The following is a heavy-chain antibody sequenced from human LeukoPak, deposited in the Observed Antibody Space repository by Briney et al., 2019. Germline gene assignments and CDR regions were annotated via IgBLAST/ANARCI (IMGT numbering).Heavy chain of an antibody. CDR2: ISSSSSYM. CDR1: GFTFSSYS. Sequence: GGSLRLSCAASGFTFSSYSMNWVRQAPGKGLEWVSSISSSSSYMYYADSVKGRFTISRDNAKNSLYLHMNSLRAEDTAVYYCARDYGGSSPFDYWGQGTLVTVSS. V-gene: IGHV3-21*01. J-gene: IGHJ4*02. CDR3: ARDYGGSSPFDY. D-gene: IGHD4-23*01.